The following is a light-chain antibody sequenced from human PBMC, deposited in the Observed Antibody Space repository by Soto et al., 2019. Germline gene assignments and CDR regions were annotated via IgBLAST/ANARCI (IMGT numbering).Light chain of an antibody. V-gene: IGKV3-11*01. CDR3: QHRSNWPPIT. CDR2: DAS. Sequence: EIVLTQSPATLSLSPGERATLSCRASQSVGSYLAWYQQKPGQPPRLLIYDASNRATGIPARFSGSGSGTDFTLPISSLEPEDFAVYYCQHRSNWPPITFGQGTRLEIK. J-gene: IGKJ5*01. CDR1: QSVGSY.